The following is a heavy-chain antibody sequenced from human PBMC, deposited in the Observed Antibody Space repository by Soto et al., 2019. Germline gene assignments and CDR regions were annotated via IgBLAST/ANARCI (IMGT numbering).Heavy chain of an antibody. D-gene: IGHD3-22*01. CDR3: ARDRGGYYDSSGYSLLYYFDY. J-gene: IGHJ4*02. CDR1: GYTFTGYY. CDR2: INPNSGGT. V-gene: IGHV1-2*04. Sequence: ASVKVSCKASGYTFTGYYMHWVRQAPGQGLERMGWINPNSGGTNYAQKFQGWVTMTRDTSISTAYMELSRLRSDDTAVYYCARDRGGYYDSSGYSLLYYFDYWGQGTLVTVSS.